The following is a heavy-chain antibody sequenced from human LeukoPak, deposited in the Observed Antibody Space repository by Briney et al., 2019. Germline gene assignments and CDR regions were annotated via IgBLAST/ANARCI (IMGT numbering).Heavy chain of an antibody. CDR2: IWYDGSNK. D-gene: IGHD1-14*01. V-gene: IGHV3-33*01. CDR1: GFSFSTFG. CDR3: ASLGGNYFDY. J-gene: IGHJ4*02. Sequence: PGGSLRLSCAASGFSFSTFGMHWVRQAPGKGLEWVAVIWYDGSNKYYADSVKGRFTISRDNSKNTLYLQMNSLRAEDTAVYYCASLGGNYFDYCGQGTLVTVSS.